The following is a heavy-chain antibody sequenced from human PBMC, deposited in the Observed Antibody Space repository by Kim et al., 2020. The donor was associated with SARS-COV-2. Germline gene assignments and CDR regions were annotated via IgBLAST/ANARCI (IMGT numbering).Heavy chain of an antibody. J-gene: IGHJ4*02. D-gene: IGHD6-6*01. Sequence: GGSLRLSCAASGFTFSSFAMTWVRQAPGRGLEWVSSINSGGSTYYTDSVKGRFTISRDISKSTLYLQMNSLRADDTAVYYCVPHLIATRFFDFWGQGALVTVSS. CDR2: INSGGST. V-gene: IGHV3-23*01. CDR1: GFTFSSFA. CDR3: VPHLIATRFFDF.